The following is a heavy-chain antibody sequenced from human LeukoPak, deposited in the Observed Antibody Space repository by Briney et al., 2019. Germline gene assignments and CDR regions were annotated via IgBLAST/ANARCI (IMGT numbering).Heavy chain of an antibody. D-gene: IGHD3-22*01. V-gene: IGHV3-30*04. CDR2: ISYDGSNK. CDR3: ARAAGRGMIVVVPTGAFDI. J-gene: IGHJ3*02. Sequence: PGRSLRLSCAASGFTFSSYAMHWVRQAPCKWLDRVAVISYDGSNKYYADSVKGRFTISRDNSKNTLYLQMNSLRAEDTAVYYCARAAGRGMIVVVPTGAFDIWGQGTMVTVSS. CDR1: GFTFSSYA.